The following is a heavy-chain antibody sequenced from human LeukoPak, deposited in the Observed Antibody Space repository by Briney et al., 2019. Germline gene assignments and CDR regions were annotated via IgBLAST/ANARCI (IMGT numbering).Heavy chain of an antibody. D-gene: IGHD5-18*01. Sequence: QPGGSLRLSCAASGFTFSSYSMNWVRQAPGEGLEWASYISSSSSTIYYADSVNGRFTISRDNAKNALYLQMNSLRAEATAVYYCASALYSYRSGGADYWGQGTLVTVSS. V-gene: IGHV3-48*01. CDR1: GFTFSSYS. CDR3: ASALYSYRSGGADY. CDR2: ISSSSSTI. J-gene: IGHJ4*02.